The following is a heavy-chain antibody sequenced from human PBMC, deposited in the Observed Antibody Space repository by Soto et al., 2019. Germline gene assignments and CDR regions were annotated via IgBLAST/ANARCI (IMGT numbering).Heavy chain of an antibody. J-gene: IGHJ4*02. CDR1: GGSISSYH. Sequence: QVRLQESGPGLVKPSKTLSLTCTVFGGSISSYHWTWIRQAPGKGLEWIGNIYYSGTTNYNPSLKSRVTISIDTSKKQFSLKLSSVTAADTAVYYCARQRGMGLFDYWGQGTLVTVSS. D-gene: IGHD2-8*01. CDR3: ARQRGMGLFDY. V-gene: IGHV4-59*08. CDR2: IYYSGTT.